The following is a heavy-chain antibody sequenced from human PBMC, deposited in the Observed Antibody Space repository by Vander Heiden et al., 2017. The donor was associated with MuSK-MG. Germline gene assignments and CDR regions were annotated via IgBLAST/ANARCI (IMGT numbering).Heavy chain of an antibody. D-gene: IGHD2-2*01. J-gene: IGHJ5*02. Sequence: QVQLVQSGAEVKQPRSSVKGSCKAPGGTFCSSASSWVRQAPGQGLEWMGRIIPILGIANYAQKFQGRVTITADKSTSTAYMELSSLRSEDTAVYYCARDPYCSSTSCYYWFDPWGQGTLVTVSS. V-gene: IGHV1-69*04. CDR2: IIPILGIA. CDR3: ARDPYCSSTSCYYWFDP. CDR1: GGTFCSSA.